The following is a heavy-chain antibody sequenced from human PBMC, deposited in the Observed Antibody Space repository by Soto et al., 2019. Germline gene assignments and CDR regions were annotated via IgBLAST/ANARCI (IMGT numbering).Heavy chain of an antibody. CDR1: GGSISSGDYY. CDR3: ARVIVVITKPEYYFDY. Sequence: SETLSLTCTVSGGSISSGDYYWSWIRQPPGKGLEWIGYIYYSGSTYYNPSLKSRVTISVDTSKNQFSLKLSSVTAADTAVYYCARVIVVITKPEYYFDYWGQGTLVTVSS. D-gene: IGHD3-22*01. J-gene: IGHJ4*02. CDR2: IYYSGST. V-gene: IGHV4-30-4*01.